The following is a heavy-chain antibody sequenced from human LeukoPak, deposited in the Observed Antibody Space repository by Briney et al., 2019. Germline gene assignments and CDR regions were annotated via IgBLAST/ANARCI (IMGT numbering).Heavy chain of an antibody. CDR1: GYTFTSYG. V-gene: IGHV1-18*01. D-gene: IGHD6-19*01. Sequence: VSVKVSCKASGYTFTSYGISWVRQAPGQGLEGMGWISAYNGNTNYAQKLQGRVTITADKSTSTAYMELSSLRSEDTAVYYCARDSSGWPSPSDYWGQGTLVTVSS. CDR3: ARDSSGWPSPSDY. CDR2: ISAYNGNT. J-gene: IGHJ4*02.